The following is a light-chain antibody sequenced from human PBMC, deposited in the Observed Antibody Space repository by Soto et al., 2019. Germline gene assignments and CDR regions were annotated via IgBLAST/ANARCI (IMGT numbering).Light chain of an antibody. CDR1: QSISTR. Sequence: DIQMTQSPSTASASVGDTVTITCRASQSISTRLAWYQQKAGKAPKVLIYDASRLESGVPSRFSGSGSGTEFTLTISRLQPDDFATYWCQHYGGLWTFGQGTKVDIK. CDR3: QHYGGLWT. J-gene: IGKJ1*01. CDR2: DAS. V-gene: IGKV1-5*01.